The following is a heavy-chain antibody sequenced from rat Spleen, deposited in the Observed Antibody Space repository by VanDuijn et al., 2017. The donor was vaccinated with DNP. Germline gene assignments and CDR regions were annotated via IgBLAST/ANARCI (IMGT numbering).Heavy chain of an antibody. CDR2: ISYSGRT. CDR1: GYSITSNY. J-gene: IGHJ4*01. V-gene: IGHV3-1*01. Sequence: EVQLQESGSGLVKPSQSLSLTCSVTGYSITSNYWGWLRKFPGNKMEYIGHISYSGRTDYNPSLKSRISITRDTSKNQFFLQLNSVTTEDTATYYCARPDAWGQGTSVTVSS. CDR3: ARPDA.